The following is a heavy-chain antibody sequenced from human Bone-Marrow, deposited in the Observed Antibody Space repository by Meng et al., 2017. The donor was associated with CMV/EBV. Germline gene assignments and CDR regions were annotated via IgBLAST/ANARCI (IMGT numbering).Heavy chain of an antibody. D-gene: IGHD2-2*02. CDR3: ARDGTKGHCDSTSCYSGGWFDP. CDR2: IYSGGSST. J-gene: IGHJ5*02. V-gene: IGHV3-23*03. CDR1: GFTFSSYA. Sequence: GESLKISCAASGFTFSSYAMSWVRQAPGKGLEWVSVIYSGGSSTYYADSVKGRFTISRDNSKNTLYLQMNSLRAEDTALYYCARDGTKGHCDSTSCYSGGWFDPWGQGTLVTVSS.